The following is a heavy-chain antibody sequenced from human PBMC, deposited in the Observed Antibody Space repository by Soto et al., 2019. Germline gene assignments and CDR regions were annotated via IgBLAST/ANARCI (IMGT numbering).Heavy chain of an antibody. J-gene: IGHJ5*02. Sequence: QEQLVQSGAEVKRPGASVKVACRASGYTFTSSNINWVRQAAGQGPEWIGWMNPLNGNAAFAREFQGSITLTRDTSTDTAYMEVGGLSSGDTAIYYCARAVGIAVTGLDLWGPGTLVTVSS. CDR2: MNPLNGNA. V-gene: IGHV1-8*01. CDR1: GYTFTSSN. CDR3: ARAVGIAVTGLDL. D-gene: IGHD6-19*01.